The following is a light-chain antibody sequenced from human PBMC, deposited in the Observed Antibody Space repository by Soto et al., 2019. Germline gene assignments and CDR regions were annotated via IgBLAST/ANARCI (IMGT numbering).Light chain of an antibody. Sequence: DIQMTQSPSSLSASVGDSVSIXXRASQSISNYLNWYQQKPGKAPKVXIYAASSLQSGVPSRFSGSGSGTEFTLTISSLQPDDFATYYCQQYNSYSGTFGQGTKVDI. CDR3: QQYNSYSGT. V-gene: IGKV1-16*01. J-gene: IGKJ1*01. CDR1: QSISNY. CDR2: AAS.